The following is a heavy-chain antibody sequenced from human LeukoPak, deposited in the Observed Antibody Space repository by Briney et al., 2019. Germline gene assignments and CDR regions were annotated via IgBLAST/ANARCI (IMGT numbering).Heavy chain of an antibody. Sequence: TGGSLRLSCAASGFTFSSYAMGWVRQAPGKGLEWVSAITGSGGGTYYADSVKGRFTISRDNSENTLYLQMNSQRAEDTAIYYCAKAPGTNYRSYFDYWGQGTLVTVSS. CDR1: GFTFSSYA. CDR2: ITGSGGGT. D-gene: IGHD2-8*01. J-gene: IGHJ4*02. CDR3: AKAPGTNYRSYFDY. V-gene: IGHV3-23*01.